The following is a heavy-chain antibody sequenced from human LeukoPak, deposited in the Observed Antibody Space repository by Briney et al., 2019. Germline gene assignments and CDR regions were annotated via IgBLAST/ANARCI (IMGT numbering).Heavy chain of an antibody. CDR1: GYTFTSYG. V-gene: IGHV1-18*01. CDR3: ARAGVWYYDSSGSPLDY. Sequence: ASVKVSCKASGYTFTSYGISWVRQAPGQGLEWMGWISAYNGNTNYAQKLQGRVAMTTDTSTSTAYMELRSLRSDDTAVYYCARAGVWYYDSSGSPLDYWGQGTLVTVSS. CDR2: ISAYNGNT. D-gene: IGHD3-22*01. J-gene: IGHJ4*02.